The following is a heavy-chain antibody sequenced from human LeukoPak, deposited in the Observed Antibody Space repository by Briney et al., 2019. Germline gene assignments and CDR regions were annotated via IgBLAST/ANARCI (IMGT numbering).Heavy chain of an antibody. J-gene: IGHJ4*02. Sequence: GGSLRLSCAASGFTFSSYGMSWVRQAPGKGLEWVSAISGSGGSTYYADSVKGRFTISSDNSKNTLYLQMNSLRAEDTAVYYCAKDNMVTMVRGVMADYWGQGTLVTVSS. D-gene: IGHD3-10*01. V-gene: IGHV3-23*01. CDR1: GFTFSSYG. CDR2: ISGSGGST. CDR3: AKDNMVTMVRGVMADY.